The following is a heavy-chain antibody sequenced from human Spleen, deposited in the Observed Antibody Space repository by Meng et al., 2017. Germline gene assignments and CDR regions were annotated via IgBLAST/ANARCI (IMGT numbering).Heavy chain of an antibody. D-gene: IGHD6-6*01. Sequence: QVQLQQRGAGLLTPSETLSLDGAVYGRSFRCYYWSRIRQPPGEGLEWIAEINHSGDTNYNPSHKRRLTISVDTSKNQFSLNLSSVTDADTAVYYCARVRGYSSSSAYWYFDLWGRGTLVTVSS. CDR1: GRSFRCYY. CDR3: ARVRGYSSSSAYWYFDL. V-gene: IGHV4-34*01. J-gene: IGHJ2*01. CDR2: INHSGDT.